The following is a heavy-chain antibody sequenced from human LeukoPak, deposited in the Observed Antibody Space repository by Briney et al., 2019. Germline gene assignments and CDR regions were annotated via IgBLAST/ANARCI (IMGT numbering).Heavy chain of an antibody. D-gene: IGHD3-10*01. CDR1: GGSISINY. Sequence: PSETLSLTCIVSGGSISINYWSWIRQPPGKGLEWIGYISYSGSTNYNPSLQSRVTISINTSKNQFSLNLSSVTAADTAVYFGAGGEVLGGRLGSGPGGQGTLVTVPS. CDR3: AGGEVLGGRLGSGP. CDR2: ISYSGST. J-gene: IGHJ5*02. V-gene: IGHV4-59*01.